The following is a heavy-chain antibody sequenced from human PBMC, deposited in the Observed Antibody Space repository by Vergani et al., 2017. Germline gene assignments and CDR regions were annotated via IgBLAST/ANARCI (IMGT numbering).Heavy chain of an antibody. CDR2: IFPGDSQI. CDR1: GFSFCTYW. D-gene: IGHD3-3*01. V-gene: IGHV5-51*01. Sequence: EVQLVQSGAAWKKPGESLKISCKGSGFSFCTYWIGWVRQMSGKGLEWMGLIFPGDSQIRSSLSFQGRVTISDDQSISTAYLQWYSLQASDTAIDYCARLGDGYYYHGFDIWGQGTAVTVSS. CDR3: ARLGDGYYYHGFDI. J-gene: IGHJ3*02.